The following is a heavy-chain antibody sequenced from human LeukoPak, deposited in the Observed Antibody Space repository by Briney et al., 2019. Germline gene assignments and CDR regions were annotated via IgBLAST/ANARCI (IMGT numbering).Heavy chain of an antibody. V-gene: IGHV4-34*01. CDR3: ARDPRLGPYKSSYYGMDV. Sequence: PSETLSLTCAVYGGSFSGYYWSWIRQPPGKGLEWIGEINHSGSTNYNPSLKSRVTISVDTSKNQFSLKLSSVTAADTALYYCARDPRLGPYKSSYYGMDVWGQGTTVTVSS. D-gene: IGHD3-16*01. CDR1: GGSFSGYY. CDR2: INHSGST. J-gene: IGHJ6*02.